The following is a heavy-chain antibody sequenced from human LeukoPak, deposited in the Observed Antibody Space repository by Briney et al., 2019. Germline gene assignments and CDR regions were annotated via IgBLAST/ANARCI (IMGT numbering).Heavy chain of an antibody. Sequence: GGSLRLSCAASGFTFSSYSMNWVRQAPGKGLEWVSSISSSSSYIYYADSVKGRFTISRDNAKNSLYLQMNSLRAEDTAVYYCARDGSDYYDSSGASGWFDPWGQGTLVTVSS. CDR2: ISSSSSYI. CDR3: ARDGSDYYDSSGASGWFDP. J-gene: IGHJ5*02. CDR1: GFTFSSYS. V-gene: IGHV3-21*01. D-gene: IGHD3-22*01.